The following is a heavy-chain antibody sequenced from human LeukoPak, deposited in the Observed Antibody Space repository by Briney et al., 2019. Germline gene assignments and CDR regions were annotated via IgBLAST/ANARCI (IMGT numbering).Heavy chain of an antibody. Sequence: PSETLSLTCTVSGYSISSGYYWGWVRQPPGKGLEWIGSISHAGSTDYSPSLKSRVTISLDTSKNQFSLKLRPVTAADTAVYYCARILRGVIVTSFDYWGQGILVTVSS. CDR2: ISHAGST. CDR1: GYSISSGYY. CDR3: ARILRGVIVTSFDY. J-gene: IGHJ4*02. V-gene: IGHV4-38-2*02. D-gene: IGHD3-10*01.